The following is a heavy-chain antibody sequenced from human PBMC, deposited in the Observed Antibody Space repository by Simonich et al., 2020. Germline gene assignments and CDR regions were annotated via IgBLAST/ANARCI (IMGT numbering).Heavy chain of an antibody. CDR1: GFTFSSYS. CDR2: ISSSISYI. CDR3: ARDVDTAMVFDY. D-gene: IGHD5-18*01. J-gene: IGHJ4*02. V-gene: IGHV3-21*01. Sequence: EVQLVESGGGLVKPGGSLRLSCAASGFTFSSYSMNWVRPAPGKGLEWVSSISSSISYIYYADSVKGRFTISRDNAKNSLYLQMNSLRAEDTAVYYCARDVDTAMVFDYWGQGTLVTVSS.